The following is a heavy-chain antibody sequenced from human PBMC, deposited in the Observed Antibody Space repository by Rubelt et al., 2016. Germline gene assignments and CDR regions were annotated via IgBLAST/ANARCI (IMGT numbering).Heavy chain of an antibody. Sequence: QLQLQESGPGLVKSSETLSLSCTVSGGSISSSSYNWGWIRQTPGKGLEWIGSIHYTGSTFYDPSLQSRVTISVDTSKIQFYLKLTSGTAADTAVYYCARGRVPATSPFDSWGQGILVTVSS. CDR3: ARGRVPATSPFDS. CDR2: IHYTGST. J-gene: IGHJ4*02. V-gene: IGHV4-39*01. CDR1: GGSISSSSYN. D-gene: IGHD2-2*01.